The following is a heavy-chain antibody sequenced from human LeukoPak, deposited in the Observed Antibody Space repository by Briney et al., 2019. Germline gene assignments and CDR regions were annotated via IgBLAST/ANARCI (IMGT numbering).Heavy chain of an antibody. D-gene: IGHD4-23*01. Sequence: SETLSLTCTVSGGSISSAGYYWSWIRQHPGKGLEWIGYIYYSGSTYYNPSLKSRVTISIDTSKNQFSLKLSSVTAADTAVYYCARALDYGGNSGDYYYGMDVWGQGTTVTVSS. CDR3: ARALDYGGNSGDYYYGMDV. J-gene: IGHJ6*02. CDR2: IYYSGST. CDR1: GGSISSAGYY. V-gene: IGHV4-31*03.